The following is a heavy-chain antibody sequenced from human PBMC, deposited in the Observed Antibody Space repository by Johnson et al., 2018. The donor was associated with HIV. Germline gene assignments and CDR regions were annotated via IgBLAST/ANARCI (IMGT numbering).Heavy chain of an antibody. Sequence: VHLVESGGGLVQPGGSLRLSCAASGFNFSGYWMSWVRQAPVKGLEWVANIKQDGSEKYYVDSVKGRFTISRDNAKNSLYLQVNSLGAEDTALYYCAREVSLRVGATLPPSYAFDIWGQGTLVSVSS. V-gene: IGHV3-7*03. CDR2: IKQDGSEK. J-gene: IGHJ3*02. D-gene: IGHD1-26*01. CDR3: AREVSLRVGATLPPSYAFDI. CDR1: GFNFSGYW.